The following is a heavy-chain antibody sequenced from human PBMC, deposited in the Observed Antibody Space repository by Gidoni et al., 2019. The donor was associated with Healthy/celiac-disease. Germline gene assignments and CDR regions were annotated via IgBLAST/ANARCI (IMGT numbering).Heavy chain of an antibody. J-gene: IGHJ4*02. V-gene: IGHV3-49*04. CDR2: IRSKAYGGTT. Sequence: EVQLVESGGGLVQPGRSLRLSCTASGFTFGDYAMSWVRQAPGKGLEWVGFIRSKAYGGTTEYAASVKGRFTTSRDDSKSIAYLQMNSLKTEDTAVYYCTSGHGDYWGQGTLVTVSS. CDR3: TSGHGDY. CDR1: GFTFGDYA. D-gene: IGHD5-12*01.